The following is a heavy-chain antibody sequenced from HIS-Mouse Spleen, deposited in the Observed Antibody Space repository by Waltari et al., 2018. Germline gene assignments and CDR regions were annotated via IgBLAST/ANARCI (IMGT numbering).Heavy chain of an antibody. V-gene: IGHV3-53*02. CDR2: IYREGRT. CDR1: GFTVSSNY. CDR3: ARHYYYGSGSYYFDY. J-gene: IGHJ4*02. Sequence: EVQLVETGGGLIQPGGSLRLSCAASGFTVSSNYMSWVRQAPGEGVVWVSVIYREGRTYYAESVKGRFPISRDNYKNTLYLQMNSLRAEDTAVYYCARHYYYGSGSYYFDYWGQGTLVTVSS. D-gene: IGHD3-10*01.